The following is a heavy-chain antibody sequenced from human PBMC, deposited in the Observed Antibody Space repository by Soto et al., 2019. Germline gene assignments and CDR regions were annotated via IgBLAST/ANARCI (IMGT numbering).Heavy chain of an antibody. CDR3: ARRGAGFDI. D-gene: IGHD6-19*01. Sequence: EVQLVESGGGLVQPGGSLTLSCAASGCTFSNYWMHWVRQAPGKGLVWVSRINSDGSSTTYEDSVKGRFTISRDNAKNTLYLEMNSLRAEDTAVYYCARRGAGFDIWGQGTMVTVSS. J-gene: IGHJ3*02. V-gene: IGHV3-74*01. CDR2: INSDGSST. CDR1: GCTFSNYW.